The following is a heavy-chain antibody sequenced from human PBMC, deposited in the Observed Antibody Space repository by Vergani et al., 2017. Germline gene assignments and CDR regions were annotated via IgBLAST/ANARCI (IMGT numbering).Heavy chain of an antibody. D-gene: IGHD3-3*01. CDR1: GFTFSSYA. Sequence: EVQLVESGGGLVQPGGSLRLSCSASGFTFSSYAMHWVRQAPGQGLEYVSAISSNGGSTYYADSVKGRFTISRDNSKNTLSLQMSSLRAEDTAVYYCVKEGRYYDFWSGPRSGVLSYFDYWGQGTLVTVSS. V-gene: IGHV3-64D*06. J-gene: IGHJ4*02. CDR2: ISSNGGST. CDR3: VKEGRYYDFWSGPRSGVLSYFDY.